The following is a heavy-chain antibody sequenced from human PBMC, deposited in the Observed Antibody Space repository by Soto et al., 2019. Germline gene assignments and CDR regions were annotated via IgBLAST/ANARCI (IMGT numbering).Heavy chain of an antibody. J-gene: IGHJ5*02. Sequence: GKSLRISCKGSGYTFTRHWIGWVRQMPGKGLEWLGIIYPGDSDTRYSPSFQGQVTFSADKSISTAYLQWSSLKASDTAMYYCVRVGLVGPTSLSNAWFDPWGQGTLVTVSS. V-gene: IGHV5-51*03. CDR3: VRVGLVGPTSLSNAWFDP. D-gene: IGHD1-26*01. CDR2: IYPGDSDT. CDR1: GYTFTRHW.